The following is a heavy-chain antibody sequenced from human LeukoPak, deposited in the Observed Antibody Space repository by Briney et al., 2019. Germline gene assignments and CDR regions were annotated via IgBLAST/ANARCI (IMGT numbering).Heavy chain of an antibody. D-gene: IGHD5-18*01. Sequence: ASVKVSCKVSGYTLTELSMHWVRQAPGKGLEWMGGFDPEDGETIYAQKFQGRVTMTEDTSTDTAYMELSSLRSEDTAVYYCATNTATVTGYYYYYMDVWGKGTTVTVSS. CDR3: ATNTATVTGYYYYYMDV. J-gene: IGHJ6*03. CDR1: GYTLTELS. V-gene: IGHV1-24*01. CDR2: FDPEDGET.